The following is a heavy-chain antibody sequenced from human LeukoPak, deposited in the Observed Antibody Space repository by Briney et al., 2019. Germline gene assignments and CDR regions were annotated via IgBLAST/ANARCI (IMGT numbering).Heavy chain of an antibody. J-gene: IGHJ3*02. CDR2: IYTSGST. CDR1: GGSISSGSYY. Sequence: SQTLSLTXTVSGGSISSGSYYWSWIRQPAGKGLEWIGRIYTSGSTNYNPSLKSRVTISVDTSKNQFSLKLSSVTAADTAVYYCARVLFGTSDAFDIWGQGTMVTVSS. V-gene: IGHV4-61*02. CDR3: ARVLFGTSDAFDI. D-gene: IGHD6-13*01.